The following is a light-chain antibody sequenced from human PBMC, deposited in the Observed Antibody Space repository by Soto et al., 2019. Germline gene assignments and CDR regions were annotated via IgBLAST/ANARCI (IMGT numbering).Light chain of an antibody. CDR2: GAS. Sequence: EIVMTQSPATLSVSPGERATLSCRASQSVSXNLAWYQQKPGQAPRLLIYGASTRATGIPARFSGSGSGTEFTLTISSLXSXXXAVYXXQXXXNWPYXXXQGTKLEIK. J-gene: IGKJ2*01. CDR3: QXXXNWPYX. CDR1: QSVSXN. V-gene: IGKV3-15*01.